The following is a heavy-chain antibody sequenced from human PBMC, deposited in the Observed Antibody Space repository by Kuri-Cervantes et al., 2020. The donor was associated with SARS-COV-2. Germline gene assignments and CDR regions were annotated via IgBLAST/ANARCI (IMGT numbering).Heavy chain of an antibody. CDR3: ASFDRGYRRGCGPGCYGMDV. D-gene: IGHD6-19*01. Sequence: SETLSLTCAVSGGSFSGYYWSWIRQPPGKGLEWIGSIYYSGSNYYNPSLKSRVTISVDRSKNQFSLKLRSVSAADTAVYYCASFDRGYRRGCGPGCYGMDVWGQGSTVTVSS. J-gene: IGHJ6*02. V-gene: IGHV4-39*01. CDR2: IYYSGSN. CDR1: GGSFSGYY.